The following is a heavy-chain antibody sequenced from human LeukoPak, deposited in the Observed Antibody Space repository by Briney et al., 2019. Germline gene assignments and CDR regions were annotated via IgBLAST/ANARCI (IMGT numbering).Heavy chain of an antibody. Sequence: GRSLRLSCAASGFTFSSYGMHWVRQAPGKGLEWVAVISYDGSNKYYADSVKGRFTISRDSSKNTLYLQMNSLRAEDTAVYYCAKDNDRYCSSTSCYGVDYWGQGTLVTVSS. D-gene: IGHD2-2*01. V-gene: IGHV3-30*18. CDR1: GFTFSSYG. J-gene: IGHJ4*02. CDR2: ISYDGSNK. CDR3: AKDNDRYCSSTSCYGVDY.